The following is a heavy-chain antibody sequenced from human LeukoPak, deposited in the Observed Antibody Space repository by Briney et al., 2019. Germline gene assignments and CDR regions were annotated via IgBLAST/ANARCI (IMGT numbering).Heavy chain of an antibody. CDR2: ISGSGGST. CDR3: AKARKLRYFDWFDWSWDY. Sequence: GGSLRLSCAASGFTFSSYAMSWVRQAPGKGLEWVSAISGSGGSTYYADSVKGRFTISRDNSKNTLYLQMNSLRAEDTAVYYCAKARKLRYFDWFDWSWDYWGLGTLVTVSS. V-gene: IGHV3-23*01. J-gene: IGHJ4*02. CDR1: GFTFSSYA. D-gene: IGHD3-9*01.